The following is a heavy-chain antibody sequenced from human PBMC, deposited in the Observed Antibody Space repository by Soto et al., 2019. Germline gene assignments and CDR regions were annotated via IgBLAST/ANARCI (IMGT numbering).Heavy chain of an antibody. D-gene: IGHD2-21*02. V-gene: IGHV4-30-4*01. J-gene: IGHJ4*02. CDR3: PTMGPRVTGLSYFGS. CDR2: ISYSGTT. Sequence: QVQLQESGPGLVKPSQTLSLTCTVSGGSISSGNYYWSWIRQPPGKGLEWIGFISYSGTTHYSASPGSRFPISVNPPKTRSPLNVSSVTAADTAVYYCPTMGPRVTGLSYFGSWAQGTLFTVSS. CDR1: GGSISSGNYY.